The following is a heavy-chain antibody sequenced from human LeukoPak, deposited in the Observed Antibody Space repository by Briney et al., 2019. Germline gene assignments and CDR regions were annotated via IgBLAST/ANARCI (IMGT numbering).Heavy chain of an antibody. CDR1: GFSFSKYA. CDR2: ISKDGSMR. Sequence: GGSLRLSCAASGFSFSKYAMDWVRQAPGKGLEWVAIISKDGSMRYYADSVKGRFTVSRDNPNNTLSLQMNSLKSEDTAVYYCAGEKFDIWGQGTMVTVSA. J-gene: IGHJ3*02. V-gene: IGHV3-30*04. CDR3: AGEKFDI.